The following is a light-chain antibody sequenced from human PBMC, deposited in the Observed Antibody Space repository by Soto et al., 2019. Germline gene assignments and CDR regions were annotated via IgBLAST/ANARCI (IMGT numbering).Light chain of an antibody. V-gene: IGKV2-28*01. Sequence: DIVMTQSPLSLPVTPGEPASISCRSSQSLLHSDGYNYLDWYLQKPGQSPQLLIYLGSDLTSGVPDRFNGSGTGTNFTLTISRVEAEDLGVYYCMQALQTPYTFGQGTKLEIK. CDR3: MQALQTPYT. CDR1: QSLLHSDGYNY. CDR2: LGS. J-gene: IGKJ2*01.